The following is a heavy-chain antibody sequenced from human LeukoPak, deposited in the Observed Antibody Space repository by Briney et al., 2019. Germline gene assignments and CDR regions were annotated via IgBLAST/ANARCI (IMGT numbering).Heavy chain of an antibody. CDR3: ARGVNYFDY. V-gene: IGHV3-48*03. Sequence: GGSLRLSCAASGFTFRSYEMNWVRQAPGKGLEWVSYISSSGSTIYYADSVKGRFTISRDNAKNSLYLQMNSLRAKDTAVYYCARGVNYFDYWGQGTLVTVSS. D-gene: IGHD2-21*01. CDR2: ISSSGSTI. J-gene: IGHJ4*02. CDR1: GFTFRSYE.